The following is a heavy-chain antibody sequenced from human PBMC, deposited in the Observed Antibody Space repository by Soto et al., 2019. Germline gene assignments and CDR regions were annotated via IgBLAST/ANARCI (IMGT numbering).Heavy chain of an antibody. Sequence: PGGSLRLSCSTSGFTFSVYKMHWVRQAPGKGLEYVSGISNQGDTTYYADSVKGRFTISRDNSKNTLYFQMSSLRPEDTAVFYCARRKYSSGIFYVGTHFDYWGQGTLVTVSS. CDR3: ARRKYSSGIFYVGTHFDY. J-gene: IGHJ4*02. V-gene: IGHV3-64D*06. D-gene: IGHD1-26*01. CDR2: ISNQGDTT. CDR1: GFTFSVYK.